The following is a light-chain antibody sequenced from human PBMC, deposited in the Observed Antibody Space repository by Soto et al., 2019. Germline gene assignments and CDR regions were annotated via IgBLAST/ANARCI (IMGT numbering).Light chain of an antibody. CDR3: QQYNNWPPLYT. V-gene: IGKV3-15*01. CDR2: GAS. J-gene: IGKJ2*01. CDR1: QNVNNN. Sequence: IVMTQSPATLSVSPGERATLPCRASQNVNNNLAWYQQKPGQAPRLLIYGASSRATDIPARFSGSGSGTEFTLTITSLQSEDFAVYFCQQYNNWPPLYTFGQGTKLEIK.